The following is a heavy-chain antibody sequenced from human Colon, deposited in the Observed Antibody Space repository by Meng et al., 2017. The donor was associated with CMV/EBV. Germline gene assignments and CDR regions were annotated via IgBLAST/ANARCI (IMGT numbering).Heavy chain of an antibody. D-gene: IGHD2-8*02. J-gene: IGHJ3*01. CDR2: ISSSGRYI. CDR3: VRDSLGVLSPDAFHF. V-gene: IGHV3-21*01. CDR1: GFTFTAYS. Sequence: GSLRLSCAASGFTFTAYSMNWVRQAPGKGLEWVSFISSSGRYIYYAASVRGRFTVSRDNAGDTLYLEINSLRVEDTALYYCVRDSLGVLSPDAFHFWGHGTMVTVSS.